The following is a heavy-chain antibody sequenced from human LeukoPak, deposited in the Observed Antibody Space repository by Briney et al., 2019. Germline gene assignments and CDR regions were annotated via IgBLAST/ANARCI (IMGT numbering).Heavy chain of an antibody. CDR3: ARGWLLQLDY. D-gene: IGHD3-22*01. CDR1: GGSISSSSYY. CDR2: IYHSGST. Sequence: SETLSLTCTVSGGSISSSSYYWGWIRQPPGKGLEWIGSIYHSGSTYYNPSLKSRVTISVDRSKNQFSLKLSSVTAADTAVYYCARGWLLQLDYWGQGTLVTVSS. J-gene: IGHJ4*02. V-gene: IGHV4-39*07.